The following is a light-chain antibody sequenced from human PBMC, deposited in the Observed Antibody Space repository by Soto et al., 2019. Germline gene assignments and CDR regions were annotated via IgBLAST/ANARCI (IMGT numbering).Light chain of an antibody. CDR3: QQYGSSPPST. CDR2: DAS. J-gene: IGKJ1*01. Sequence: PGERATLSCGASQRVSSSYLAWYQQKPGLAPRLLIYDASSRATGIPDRFSGSGSGTDFTLTISRLEPEDFAVYYCQQYGSSPPSTFGQGTKVEIK. V-gene: IGKV3D-20*01. CDR1: QRVSSSY.